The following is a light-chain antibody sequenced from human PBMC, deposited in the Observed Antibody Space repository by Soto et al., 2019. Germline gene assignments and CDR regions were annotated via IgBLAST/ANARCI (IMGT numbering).Light chain of an antibody. CDR1: QGIRNY. CDR3: QNYNSAPFT. J-gene: IGKJ3*01. V-gene: IGKV1-27*01. Sequence: DIQMTQSPSSLSASVGDRVTITCRASQGIRNYLAWYQQKPGKVPKLLIYAASTLQSGVPSRFSSGGSGTDFTLTISSLQPEDVATYYCQNYNSAPFTFGPGTKVDI. CDR2: AAS.